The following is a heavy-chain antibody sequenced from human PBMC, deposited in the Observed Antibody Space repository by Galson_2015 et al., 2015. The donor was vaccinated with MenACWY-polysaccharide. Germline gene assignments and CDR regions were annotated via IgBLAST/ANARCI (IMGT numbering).Heavy chain of an antibody. Sequence: PALVKPTQTLTLTCTFSGFSLSNSGTCVTWIRQPPGKALEWLALIDWDDDKYYTTSLGTRLSISKDTSTNQVVLTMTNMGPEDTATYYCARGRFFTHKCNMDVWGQGTTVTVSS. J-gene: IGHJ6*02. CDR2: IDWDDDK. CDR1: GFSLSNSGTC. D-gene: IGHD3-3*01. CDR3: ARGRFFTHKCNMDV. V-gene: IGHV2-70*01.